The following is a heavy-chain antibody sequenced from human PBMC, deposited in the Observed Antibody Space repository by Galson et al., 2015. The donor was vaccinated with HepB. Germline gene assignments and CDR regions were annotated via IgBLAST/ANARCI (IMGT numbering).Heavy chain of an antibody. J-gene: IGHJ4*02. Sequence: SLRLSCAASGFTFSSSTMSWVRQAPGKGLEWVSTMSGSAGNTYYADSVKGRFTVSRDNSKSTMYLQMNSLRAEDTAVYYCARDREGAMLSVGGQGTLVTVSS. D-gene: IGHD2-2*01. CDR2: MSGSAGNT. CDR1: GFTFSSST. V-gene: IGHV3-23*01. CDR3: ARDREGAMLSV.